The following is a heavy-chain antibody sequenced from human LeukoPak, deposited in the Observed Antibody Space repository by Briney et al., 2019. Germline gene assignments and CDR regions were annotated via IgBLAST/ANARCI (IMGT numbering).Heavy chain of an antibody. Sequence: PGGSLRLSCAASGFNFADSDMSWVRQAPGKGLEWVSAISRGGAGKYYADSLRGRFIISRDNSKKALYLQINSLRVEDTAVYYCAKGGLVFGVVRTNYHYYMAAWGKGTTVIVSS. CDR1: GFNFADSD. V-gene: IGHV3-23*01. D-gene: IGHD3-3*01. J-gene: IGHJ6*03. CDR3: AKGGLVFGVVRTNYHYYMAA. CDR2: ISRGGAGK.